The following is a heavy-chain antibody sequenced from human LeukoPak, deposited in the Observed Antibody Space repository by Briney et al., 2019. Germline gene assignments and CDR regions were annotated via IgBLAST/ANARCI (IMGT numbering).Heavy chain of an antibody. CDR1: GFTVSSNY. Sequence: GGSLRLSCAASGFTVSSNYMSWVRQAPGKGLEWVSAISGSGGSTYYADSVKGRFTISRDNSKNTLYLQMNSLRAEDTAVYYCAKDRDLYCSGTSCYPLSYWGQGTLVTVSS. V-gene: IGHV3-23*01. D-gene: IGHD2-2*01. CDR2: ISGSGGST. J-gene: IGHJ4*02. CDR3: AKDRDLYCSGTSCYPLSY.